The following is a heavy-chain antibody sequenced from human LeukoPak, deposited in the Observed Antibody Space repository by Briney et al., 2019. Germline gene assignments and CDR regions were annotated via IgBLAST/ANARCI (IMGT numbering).Heavy chain of an antibody. CDR3: ARDRVLWSGEFDLDY. V-gene: IGHV1-2*02. J-gene: IGHJ4*02. CDR1: GYTFTGYY. CDR2: INPNSGGT. D-gene: IGHD3-10*01. Sequence: GASVKVSCKASGYTFTGYYMNWVRQAPGQGLEWMGWINPNSGGTNYAQKFQGRVTMTRDTSISTAYMELSRLRSDDTAVYYCARDRVLWSGEFDLDYWGQGTLVTVSS.